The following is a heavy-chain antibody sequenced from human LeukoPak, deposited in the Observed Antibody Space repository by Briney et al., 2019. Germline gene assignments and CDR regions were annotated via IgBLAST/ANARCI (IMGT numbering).Heavy chain of an antibody. V-gene: IGHV3-11*01. J-gene: IGHJ4*02. CDR2: ISSSGSTI. Sequence: PGGSLRLSCAASGFTFSDYYMSWIRQAPGKGLEWVSYISSSGSTIYYADSVKGRFTISRDNSKNTLYLQMNSLRAEDTAVYYCAREGYYDSSGYYSLDYWGQGTLVTVSS. D-gene: IGHD3-22*01. CDR3: AREGYYDSSGYYSLDY. CDR1: GFTFSDYY.